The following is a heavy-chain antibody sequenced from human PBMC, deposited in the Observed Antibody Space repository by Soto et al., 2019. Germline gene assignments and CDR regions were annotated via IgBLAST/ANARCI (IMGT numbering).Heavy chain of an antibody. CDR1: GGSISSYY. V-gene: IGHV4-59*08. J-gene: IGHJ6*02. D-gene: IGHD5-12*01. CDR2: IYYSGST. CDR3: ASVRRGGYDSLRYYYGMDV. Sequence: SETLSLTCTVSGGSISSYYWSWTRQPPGKGLEWIGYIYYSGSTNYNPSLKSRVTISVDTSKNQFSLKLSSVTAADTAVYYCASVRRGGYDSLRYYYGMDVWGQGTTVTVSS.